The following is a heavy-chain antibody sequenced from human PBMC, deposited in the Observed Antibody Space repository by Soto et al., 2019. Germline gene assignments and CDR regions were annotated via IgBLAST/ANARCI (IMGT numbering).Heavy chain of an antibody. Sequence: SETLSLTCTVPGGSVSSGSYYWSWIRQPPGKGLEWIGYIYYSGSTNYNPSLKSRVTISVDTSKNQFSLKLSSVTAADTAVYYCARDYYDSSGYLDYWGQGTLVTVSS. CDR2: IYYSGST. D-gene: IGHD3-22*01. J-gene: IGHJ4*02. V-gene: IGHV4-61*01. CDR3: ARDYYDSSGYLDY. CDR1: GGSVSSGSYY.